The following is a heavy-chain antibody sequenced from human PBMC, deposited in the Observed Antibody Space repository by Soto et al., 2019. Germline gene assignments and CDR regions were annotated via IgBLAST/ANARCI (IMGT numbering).Heavy chain of an antibody. D-gene: IGHD5-12*01. V-gene: IGHV4-4*02. CDR1: GDSINTTDW. J-gene: IGHJ4*02. CDR3: ARDHSYSGTWAFDY. CDR2: IYHGGNI. Sequence: LRRTLSLTCAVSGDSINTTDWWNWVPQPPGKGLEWIGEIYHGGNINYNPSLKSRVTISMDKSKNQISLNLFSVTAADTAVYYCARDHSYSGTWAFDYWGLGALVTVSS.